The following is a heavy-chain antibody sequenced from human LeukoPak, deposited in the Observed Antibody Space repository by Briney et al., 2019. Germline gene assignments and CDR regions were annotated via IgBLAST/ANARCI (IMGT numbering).Heavy chain of an antibody. CDR1: GFTFSSYG. CDR2: ISYDGSNK. J-gene: IGHJ4*02. CDR3: AKVRESTMFRGFISPFDN. D-gene: IGHD3-10*01. Sequence: QPGGSLRLSCAASGFTFSSYGMHWVRQAPGKGLEWVAVISYDGSNKYYADSVKGRFTISRDNSKNTLYLQMNSLRAEDTAVYYLAKVRESTMFRGFISPFDNWGKGTLVTVSS. V-gene: IGHV3-30*18.